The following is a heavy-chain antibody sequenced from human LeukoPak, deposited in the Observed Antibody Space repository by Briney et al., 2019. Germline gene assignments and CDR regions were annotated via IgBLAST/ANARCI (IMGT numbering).Heavy chain of an antibody. D-gene: IGHD2-2*01. V-gene: IGHV4-59*12. Sequence: KTSETLSLTCTVSGGSISSYYWSWIRQPPGKGLEWIGYIYYSGSTNYNPSLKSRVTISVDTSKNQFSLKLSSVTAADTAVYYCARGSIRVPAATSARTTDFDYWGQGTLVTVSS. CDR1: GGSISSYY. J-gene: IGHJ4*02. CDR3: ARGSIRVPAATSARTTDFDY. CDR2: IYYSGST.